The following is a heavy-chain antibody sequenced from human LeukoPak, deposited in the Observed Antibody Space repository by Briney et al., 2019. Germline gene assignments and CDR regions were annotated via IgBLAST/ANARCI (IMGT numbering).Heavy chain of an antibody. CDR3: AREDTANSGHFDL. Sequence: GGSLRLSCAASGFTFSYYNMNWVRQAPGKGLEWVSYISSSSDTVFYPDSVKGRFTISRDNAKNSLYLQMYSPRADDTAVYYCAREDTANSGHFDLWGRGNLVTVSS. CDR1: GFTFSYYN. D-gene: IGHD1-1*01. CDR2: ISSSSDTV. J-gene: IGHJ2*01. V-gene: IGHV3-48*01.